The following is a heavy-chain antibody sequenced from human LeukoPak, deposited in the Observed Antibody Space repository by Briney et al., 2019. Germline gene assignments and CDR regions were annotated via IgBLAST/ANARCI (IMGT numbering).Heavy chain of an antibody. D-gene: IGHD2-2*01. Sequence: ASVKVSCKASGYTFTGYYMHWVRQAPGQGLEWMGWINPNSGGTNYAQKFQGRVTMTRDTSISAAYMELSRLRSDDTAVYYCARSQYQLQIIDYWGQGTLVTVSS. CDR1: GYTFTGYY. V-gene: IGHV1-2*02. J-gene: IGHJ4*02. CDR3: ARSQYQLQIIDY. CDR2: INPNSGGT.